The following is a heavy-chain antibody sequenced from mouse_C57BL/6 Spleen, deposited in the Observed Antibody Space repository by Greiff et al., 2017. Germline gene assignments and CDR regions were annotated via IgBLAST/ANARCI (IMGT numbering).Heavy chain of an antibody. J-gene: IGHJ3*01. Sequence: VQLQQSGPELVKPGASVKISCKASGYTFTDYYMNWVKQSHGKSLEWIGDINPNNGGTSYNQKFKGKATLTVDKSSSTAYMELRSLTSEDSAVYYCASSIYDGYSPWFAYWGQGTLVTVSA. CDR1: GYTFTDYY. D-gene: IGHD2-3*01. CDR3: ASSIYDGYSPWFAY. V-gene: IGHV1-26*01. CDR2: INPNNGGT.